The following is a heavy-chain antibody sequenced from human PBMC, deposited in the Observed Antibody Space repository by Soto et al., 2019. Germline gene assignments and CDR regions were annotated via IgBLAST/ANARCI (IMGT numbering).Heavy chain of an antibody. J-gene: IGHJ4*02. V-gene: IGHV1-58*01. CDR1: GFTFTSSA. CDR3: AATFGHYYDSSGYYYYFDY. D-gene: IGHD3-22*01. CDR2: IVVGSGNT. Sequence: GASVKVSCKASGFTFTSSAVQWVRQARGQRLEWIGWIVVGSGNTNYAQKFQERVTITRDMSTSAAYMELSSLRSEDTAVYYCAATFGHYYDSSGYYYYFDYWGQGTLVTVSS.